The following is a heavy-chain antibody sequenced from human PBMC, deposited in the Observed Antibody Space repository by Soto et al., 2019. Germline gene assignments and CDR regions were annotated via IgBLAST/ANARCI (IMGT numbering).Heavy chain of an antibody. D-gene: IGHD2-15*01. CDR1: LFTFSSYS. J-gene: IGHJ4*02. CDR3: AKYDRYCSGGSCYSDYFDY. V-gene: IGHV3-23*01. CDR2: ISGSGGST. Sequence: SCASSLFTFSSYSISCFLQSPGKGLEWVSAISGSGGSTYYADSVKGRFTISRDNSKNTLYLQMNSLRAEDTAVYYCAKYDRYCSGGSCYSDYFDYWGQGTLVTVSS.